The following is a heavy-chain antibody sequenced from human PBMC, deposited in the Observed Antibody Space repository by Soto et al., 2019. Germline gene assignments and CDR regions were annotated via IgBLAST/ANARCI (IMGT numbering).Heavy chain of an antibody. CDR1: GFTFSSYG. V-gene: IGHV3-30*18. Sequence: QVQLVESGGGVVQPGRSLRLSCAASGFTFSSYGMHWVRQAPGKGLEWVAVISYDGSNKYYADSVKGRFTISRDNSKNTLYLQMNSLRAEDTAVYYCAKIGHYDFWRSSGMAVWGQGTTVTVSS. CDR3: AKIGHYDFWRSSGMAV. D-gene: IGHD3-3*01. J-gene: IGHJ6*02. CDR2: ISYDGSNK.